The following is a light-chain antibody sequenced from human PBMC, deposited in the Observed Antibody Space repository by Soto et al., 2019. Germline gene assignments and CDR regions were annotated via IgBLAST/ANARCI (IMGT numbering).Light chain of an antibody. Sequence: DIQMTQSPSTLSAXXVXXXXXXXLASQSIGDSLAWYQQKPGKAPYLLISDVSSLERGVPSRFSGSGSGTEFTLTISSMQPDDFATYYCQQYETFSGTFGPGTKVDI. V-gene: IGKV1-5*01. J-gene: IGKJ1*01. CDR2: DVS. CDR3: QQYETFSGT. CDR1: QSIGDS.